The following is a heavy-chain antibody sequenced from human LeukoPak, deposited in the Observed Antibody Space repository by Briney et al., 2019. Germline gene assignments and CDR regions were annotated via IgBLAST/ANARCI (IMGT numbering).Heavy chain of an antibody. CDR3: AKDPLSSGYYYYGMDV. J-gene: IGHJ6*02. D-gene: IGHD6-19*01. CDR1: GFTFSTSA. CDR2: ISGSGGST. V-gene: IGHV3-23*01. Sequence: PGGSLRLSCAASGFTFSTSAMTWVRQAPGKGLEWVSAISGSGGSTYYADSVKGRFTISRDNSKNTLYLQMNSLRAEDTAVYYCAKDPLSSGYYYYGMDVWGQGTTVTVSS.